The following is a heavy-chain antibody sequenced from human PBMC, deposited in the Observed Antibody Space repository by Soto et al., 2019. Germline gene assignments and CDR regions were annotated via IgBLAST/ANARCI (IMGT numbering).Heavy chain of an antibody. D-gene: IGHD4-4*01. J-gene: IGHJ6*02. V-gene: IGHV4-31*03. CDR3: ARITVTTFSYGMDV. Sequence: QVQLQESGPGLVKPSQTLSLTCTVSGGSISSGGYYWSWIRQHPGKGLEWIGYIYYSGSTYYNPSLKRRVTISVDTSKNQFSLKLSSVTAADTAVYYCARITVTTFSYGMDVWGQGTTVTVSS. CDR1: GGSISSGGYY. CDR2: IYYSGST.